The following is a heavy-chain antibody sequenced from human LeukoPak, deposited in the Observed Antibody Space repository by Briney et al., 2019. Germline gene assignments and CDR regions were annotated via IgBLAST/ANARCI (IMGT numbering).Heavy chain of an antibody. V-gene: IGHV3-30*18. CDR1: GFTISNHG. Sequence: GGSLRLSCAVSGFTISNHGMHWVRQAPGKGLEWVAMISHDGAAVYYGDSVKGRLTISRDNSNNTLYLQMNSLRVEDTAVYYCAKDWGSSGWYNWFDPWGQGTLVTVSS. D-gene: IGHD6-19*01. J-gene: IGHJ5*02. CDR3: AKDWGSSGWYNWFDP. CDR2: ISHDGAAV.